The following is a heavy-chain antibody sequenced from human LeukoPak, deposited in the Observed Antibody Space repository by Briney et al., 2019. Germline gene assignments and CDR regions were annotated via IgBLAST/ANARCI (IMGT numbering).Heavy chain of an antibody. CDR2: IKSDGSST. D-gene: IGHD3-22*01. J-gene: IGHJ4*02. CDR1: GFIFSDYW. CDR3: AKGLMGYYYDSSGYYYFDY. V-gene: IGHV3-74*01. Sequence: PGGSLRLSCAASGFIFSDYWMHWVRQGPGKGLVWVSRIKSDGSSTSYAESVKGRFTISRDNSKNTLYLQMNSLRAEDTAVYYCAKGLMGYYYDSSGYYYFDYWGQGTLVTVSS.